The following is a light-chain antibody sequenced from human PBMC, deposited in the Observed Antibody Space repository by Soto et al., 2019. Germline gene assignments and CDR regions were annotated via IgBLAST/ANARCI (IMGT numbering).Light chain of an antibody. CDR1: SSNIGAGYD. Sequence: QSVLTQPPSVSGAPGQRVTISCTGSSSNIGAGYDVHWYQQLPGTAPKLLIYGNSNRPSGVPDRFSGSKSGTSASLATTGLQAEDEADYYCQSYDSSLSGWEVFGGGTKLTVL. V-gene: IGLV1-40*01. J-gene: IGLJ2*01. CDR2: GNS. CDR3: QSYDSSLSGWEV.